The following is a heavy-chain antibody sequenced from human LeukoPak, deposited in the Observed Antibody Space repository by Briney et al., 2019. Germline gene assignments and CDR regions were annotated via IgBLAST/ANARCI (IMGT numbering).Heavy chain of an antibody. CDR2: IYHSGST. CDR1: GYSISSGYY. V-gene: IGHV4-38-2*02. Sequence: TSSETLSLTCTVSGYSISSGYYWGWIRQPPGKGLEWIGSIYHSGSTYYNPSLKSRVTISLDTSRNQFSLKLNSVTAADTAVYYCAKSNGYGLVDIWGQGTMVTVSS. CDR3: AKSNGYGLVDI. D-gene: IGHD3-10*01. J-gene: IGHJ3*02.